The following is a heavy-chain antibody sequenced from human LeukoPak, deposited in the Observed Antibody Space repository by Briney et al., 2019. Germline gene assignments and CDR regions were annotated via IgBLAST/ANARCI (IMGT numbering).Heavy chain of an antibody. CDR1: GGSFSTSNYY. J-gene: IGHJ4*02. CDR2: INYSGTS. CDR3: VRQSKFGVVLLYYLEY. V-gene: IGHV4-39*01. D-gene: IGHD3-3*01. Sequence: SETLSLTCTVSGGSFSTSNYYWGWVRQPPGKGLEWIASINYSGTSFYNPSLKSRVTISADTSRNQFSLSLSSVTAEDTAVYYCVRQSKFGVVLLYYLEYWGQGTLVTVSS.